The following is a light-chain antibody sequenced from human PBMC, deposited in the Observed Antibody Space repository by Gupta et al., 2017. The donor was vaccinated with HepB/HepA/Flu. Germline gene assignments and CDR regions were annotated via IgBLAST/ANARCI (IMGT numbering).Light chain of an antibody. CDR1: RLRGNY. CDR2: GKN. Sequence: SSELTQDPAVSVALGQAVRITCQGDRLRGNYANWYEQKPGQAPVLVIYGKNNRRSGIPDRFSGSSSGNTTTLTSTGDQAEDEADYYCDARNNSGNHVVFGRGTKLTVL. CDR3: DARNNSGNHVV. V-gene: IGLV3-19*01. J-gene: IGLJ2*01.